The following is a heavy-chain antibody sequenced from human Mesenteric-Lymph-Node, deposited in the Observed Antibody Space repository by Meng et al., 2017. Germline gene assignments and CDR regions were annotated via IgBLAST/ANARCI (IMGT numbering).Heavy chain of an antibody. Sequence: GGSLRLSCAASGFTFSSYAMHWVRQAPGKGLEWVAVISYDGSNKYYADSVKGRFTISRDNSKNTLYLQMNSLRAEDTAVYYCAKIPVLLWFGEFYGMDVWGQGTTVTGSS. CDR3: AKIPVLLWFGEFYGMDV. D-gene: IGHD3-10*01. J-gene: IGHJ6*01. CDR1: GFTFSSYA. CDR2: ISYDGSNK. V-gene: IGHV3-30*01.